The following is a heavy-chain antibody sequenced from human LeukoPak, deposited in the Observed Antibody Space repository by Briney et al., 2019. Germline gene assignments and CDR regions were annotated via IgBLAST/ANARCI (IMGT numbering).Heavy chain of an antibody. CDR1: GYTFTSYD. CDR2: INPNSGGT. V-gene: IGHV1-2*02. CDR3: ARDESRIAALTLFDY. D-gene: IGHD6-6*01. Sequence: ASVKVSCKASGYTFTSYDINWVRQAPGQGLEWMGWINPNSGGTNYAQKFQGRVTMTRDTSISTAYMELSRLRSDDTAVYYCARDESRIAALTLFDYWGQGTLVTVSS. J-gene: IGHJ4*02.